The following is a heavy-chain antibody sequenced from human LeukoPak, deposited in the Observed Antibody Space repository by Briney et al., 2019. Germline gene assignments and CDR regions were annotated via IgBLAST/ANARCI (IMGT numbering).Heavy chain of an antibody. V-gene: IGHV3-15*01. D-gene: IGHD1-26*01. CDR1: GFTFSNAW. Sequence: PGGSLRLSCAVSGFTFSNAWMSWVRQAPGKGLEWVGRIKSKADGGSTDYAAPVKGRFTISRDDSKNTLYLQMNSLRAEDTAVYYCARDRSQELWFDPWGQGTLVTVSS. J-gene: IGHJ5*02. CDR3: ARDRSQELWFDP. CDR2: IKSKADGGST.